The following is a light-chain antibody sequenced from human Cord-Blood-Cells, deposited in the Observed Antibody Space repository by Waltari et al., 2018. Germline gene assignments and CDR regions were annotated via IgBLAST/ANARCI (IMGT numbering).Light chain of an antibody. CDR2: DVS. V-gene: IGLV2-14*03. CDR1: SSDVGGYNY. CDR3: SSYTSSSTLGV. J-gene: IGLJ3*02. Sequence: QSALTQPASVSGSPGQSITISCTGTSSDVGGYNYVSWYQQHPGKAPKLMIYDVSNRPSGVSNRVSGSKSGNTAALTSSGLQAEDEADDYCSSYTSSSTLGVFGGGTKLTVL.